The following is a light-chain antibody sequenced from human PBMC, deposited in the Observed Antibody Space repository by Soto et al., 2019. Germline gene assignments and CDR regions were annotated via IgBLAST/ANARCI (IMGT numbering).Light chain of an antibody. V-gene: IGLV1-40*01. CDR1: SSNIGAGYD. J-gene: IGLJ3*02. Sequence: QSVLTQPPSVSGAPGQRVTISCTGRSSNIGAGYDVHWYQQLPGTAPKLLIYSNSNRPSGVPDRFSGSKSGTSASLAITGLQAEDEADYYCHSYDSSLSGSVFGGGTKLTVL. CDR2: SNS. CDR3: HSYDSSLSGSV.